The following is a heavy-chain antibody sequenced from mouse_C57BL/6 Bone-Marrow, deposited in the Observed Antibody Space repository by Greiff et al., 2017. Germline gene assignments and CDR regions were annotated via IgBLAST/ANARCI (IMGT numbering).Heavy chain of an antibody. CDR2: ISYDGSN. D-gene: IGHD1-1*01. J-gene: IGHJ2*01. V-gene: IGHV3-6*01. CDR3: ARLVTTVVPYFDY. Sequence: ESGPGLVKPSQSLSLTCSVTGYSITSGYYWNWIRQFPGNKLEWMGYISYDGSNNYHPSLKNRISITRDTAKNQFFLKLNSVTTEDTATYYCARLVTTVVPYFDYWGQGTTLTVSS. CDR1: GYSITSGYY.